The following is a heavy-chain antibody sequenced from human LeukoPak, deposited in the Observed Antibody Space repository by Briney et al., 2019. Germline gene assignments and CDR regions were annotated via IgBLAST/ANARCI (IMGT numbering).Heavy chain of an antibody. CDR1: GFTFSSHW. Sequence: GGSLRLSCAASGFTFSSHWMHWVRQAPGKGLVWVSRINSDGSSISYADSVKGRFTISRDNAKNTLYLQMNSLRAEDTAVYYCARDRTWGIFDYWGQGALVTVSS. D-gene: IGHD7-27*01. CDR2: INSDGSSI. V-gene: IGHV3-74*01. CDR3: ARDRTWGIFDY. J-gene: IGHJ4*02.